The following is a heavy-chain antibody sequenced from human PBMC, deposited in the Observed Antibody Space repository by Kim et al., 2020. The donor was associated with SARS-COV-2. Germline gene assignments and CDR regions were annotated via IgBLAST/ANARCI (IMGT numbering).Heavy chain of an antibody. J-gene: IGHJ6*02. CDR3: ARLDCSSTSCYLNPRYGMDV. D-gene: IGHD2-2*01. CDR1: GGTFSSYA. CDR2: IIPIFGTA. V-gene: IGHV1-69*13. Sequence: SVKVSCKASGGTFSSYAISWVRQAPGQGLEWMGGIIPIFGTANYAQKFQGRVTITADESTSTAYMELSSLRSEDTAVYYCARLDCSSTSCYLNPRYGMDVWGQGTTVTVSS.